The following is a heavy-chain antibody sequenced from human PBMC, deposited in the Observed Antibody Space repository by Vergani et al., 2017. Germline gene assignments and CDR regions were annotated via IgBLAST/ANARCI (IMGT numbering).Heavy chain of an antibody. V-gene: IGHV3-48*03. D-gene: IGHD3-22*01. CDR2: ISSSGSTI. Sequence: EVQLVESGGGLVQTGGSLRLSCAASGFTFSSYEMNWVRQAPGKGLAWVSYISSSGSTIYYADSVKGRFTISRDKAKNSLYLQMNSLRAEDTAVYYCARVDGYYDSSGYWGWFDPWGQGTLVTVSS. J-gene: IGHJ5*02. CDR3: ARVDGYYDSSGYWGWFDP. CDR1: GFTFSSYE.